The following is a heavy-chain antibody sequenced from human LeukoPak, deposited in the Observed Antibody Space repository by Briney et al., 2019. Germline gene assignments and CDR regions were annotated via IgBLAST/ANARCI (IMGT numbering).Heavy chain of an antibody. J-gene: IGHJ3*02. V-gene: IGHV3-21*01. Sequence: GRSLRLSCAASGFTFSSYSMNWVRQAPGKGLEWVSSISSSSSYIYYADSVKGRFTISRDNAKNSLYLQMNSLRAEDTAVYYCARDFLFTPAAILVGGDDVFDIWGQGTMVTVSS. D-gene: IGHD2-2*02. CDR3: ARDFLFTPAAILVGGDDVFDI. CDR1: GFTFSSYS. CDR2: ISSSSSYI.